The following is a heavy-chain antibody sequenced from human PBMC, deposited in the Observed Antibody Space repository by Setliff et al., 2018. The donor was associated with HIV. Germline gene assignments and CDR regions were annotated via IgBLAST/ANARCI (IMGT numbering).Heavy chain of an antibody. CDR3: AGSMGATKGSWFEP. CDR2: IYPSGTI. Sequence: KPSETLSLTCTVSAASIRNSYWTWIRQPAGKGLEWIGRIYPSGTISYNPSLKSRVTMSVDTSKNQFSLRLTSVSAADTALYYCAGSMGATKGSWFEPWGQGTLVTVSS. CDR1: AASIRNSY. D-gene: IGHD1-26*01. V-gene: IGHV4-4*07. J-gene: IGHJ5*02.